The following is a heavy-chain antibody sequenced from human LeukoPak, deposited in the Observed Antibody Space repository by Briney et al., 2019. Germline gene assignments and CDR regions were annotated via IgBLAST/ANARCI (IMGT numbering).Heavy chain of an antibody. V-gene: IGHV1-69*05. D-gene: IGHD3-3*01. CDR3: AHSAYDFWSGYLHWFDP. Sequence: SVKVSCKASGGTFISYAISWVRQAPGQGLEWMGRIIPIFGTANYAQKFQGRVTITTDESTSTAYMELSSLRSEDTAVYYCAHSAYDFWSGYLHWFDPWGQGTLVTVSS. CDR2: IIPIFGTA. CDR1: GGTFISYA. J-gene: IGHJ5*02.